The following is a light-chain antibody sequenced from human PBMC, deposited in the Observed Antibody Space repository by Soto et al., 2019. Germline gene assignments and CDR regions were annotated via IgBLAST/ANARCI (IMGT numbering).Light chain of an antibody. J-gene: IGKJ1*01. CDR3: QHYDNYLWT. V-gene: IGKV1-5*03. CDR1: QSLTSW. CDR2: NTS. Sequence: IQMTQSPSTRSASVGDRVTITCRASQSLTSWLTWYQQKPGKAPKFLIYNTSILESGVPSRFSGSGSGTEFTLTISSLQPDDFATYYCQHYDNYLWTFGQGTKVEIK.